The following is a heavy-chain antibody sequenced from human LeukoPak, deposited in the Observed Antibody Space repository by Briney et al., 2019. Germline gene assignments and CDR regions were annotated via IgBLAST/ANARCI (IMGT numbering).Heavy chain of an antibody. D-gene: IGHD2-15*01. CDR2: INSDGSGT. Sequence: LSGRSLRLSCAASGFTFGSYWMHWVRQAPAEGLVWVSRINSDGSGTTYADSVKGRFTISRDNAKNTVYLQMNSLRAEDTAVYYCARGRVAATTYFDYWGQGILVTVSS. V-gene: IGHV3-74*01. J-gene: IGHJ4*02. CDR1: GFTFGSYW. CDR3: ARGRVAATTYFDY.